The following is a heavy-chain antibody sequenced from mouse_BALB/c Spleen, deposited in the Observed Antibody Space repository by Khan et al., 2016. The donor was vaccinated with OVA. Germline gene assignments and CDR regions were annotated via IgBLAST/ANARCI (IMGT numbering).Heavy chain of an antibody. V-gene: IGHV14-1*02. D-gene: IGHD3-3*01. CDR2: IDPENGND. CDR3: ARAGCESWLAY. J-gene: IGHJ3*01. Sequence: EVQLQESGADLVRPGASVKMSCKASGFNIKDYYIHWVKQRPGQGLEWIGWIDPENGNDTYDRKFKGRASLPAETSSNTAYLQLNSLTSEDTAAYFCARAGCESWLAYWGQGTPVSVSA. CDR1: GFNIKDYY.